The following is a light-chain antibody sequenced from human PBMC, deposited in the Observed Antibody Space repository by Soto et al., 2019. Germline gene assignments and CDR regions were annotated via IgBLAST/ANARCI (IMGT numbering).Light chain of an antibody. V-gene: IGKV1-39*01. CDR3: QQSYSTPQT. J-gene: IGKJ3*01. CDR2: AAS. CDR1: QSISSY. Sequence: DIQMTQSPSSVSGSVGDRVTITCRASQSISSYLNWYQQKPGKAPKLLIYAASSLQSGVPSRFSGSGSGTDFTLTISSLQPEDFATYYCQQSYSTPQTFGPGTKVDI.